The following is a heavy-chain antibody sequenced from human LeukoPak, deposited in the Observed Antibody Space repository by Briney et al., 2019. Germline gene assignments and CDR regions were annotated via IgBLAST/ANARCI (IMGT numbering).Heavy chain of an antibody. CDR1: GFTFDDHA. V-gene: IGHV3-23*01. D-gene: IGHD3-22*01. J-gene: IGHJ4*02. Sequence: GGSLRLSCAASGFTFDDHAMSWVRQAPGKGLEWVSAISGSGGSTYYADSVKGRFTISRDNSKNTLYLQMNSLRAEDTAVYYCAKDYYDSSGYFFDYWGQGTLVTVSS. CDR2: ISGSGGST. CDR3: AKDYYDSSGYFFDY.